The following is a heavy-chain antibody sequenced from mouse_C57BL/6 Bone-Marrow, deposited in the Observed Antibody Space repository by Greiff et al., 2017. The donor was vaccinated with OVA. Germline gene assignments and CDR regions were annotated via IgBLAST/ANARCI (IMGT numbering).Heavy chain of an antibody. Sequence: QVQLQQSGAELMKPGASVKLSCKATGYTFTGYWIAWVKQRPGHGLEWIGEILPGSGSTNYNEKFKGKATFTADTSSNTAYMQLSSLTTEDSAIYSCAGGGRTVAWYFDVWGTGTTVTVSS. CDR1: GYTFTGYW. D-gene: IGHD1-1*01. CDR3: AGGGRTVAWYFDV. V-gene: IGHV1-9*01. CDR2: ILPGSGST. J-gene: IGHJ1*03.